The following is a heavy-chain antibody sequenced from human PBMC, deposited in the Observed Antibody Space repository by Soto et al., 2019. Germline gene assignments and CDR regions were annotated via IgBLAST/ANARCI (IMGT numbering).Heavy chain of an antibody. Sequence: ASVKVSCKASGYTFTNYGISWIRQAPGQGLEWMGWLSVLNPNTHYAQKFQGRVTMTRDTSTTTAYVELRSLRSEDTAVYYCARGLRREQQYYYDSSGYYALDYWGQGTLVTVSS. J-gene: IGHJ4*02. V-gene: IGHV1-18*01. D-gene: IGHD3-22*01. CDR2: LSVLNPNT. CDR1: GYTFTNYG. CDR3: ARGLRREQQYYYDSSGYYALDY.